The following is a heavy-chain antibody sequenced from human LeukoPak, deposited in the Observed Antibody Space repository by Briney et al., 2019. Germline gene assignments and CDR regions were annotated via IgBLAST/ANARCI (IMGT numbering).Heavy chain of an antibody. CDR1: GRSIHIGSYC. CDR2: IYTRGST. V-gene: IGHV4-61*02. CDR3: ARGGSGWNYYYYYMDV. J-gene: IGHJ6*03. Sequence: SETLSLTCTVSGRSIHIGSYCWSWIRQRAGKGLEWIGRIYTRGSTNYNPSLKSRVTISVDTSKNQFSLKLSSVTAADTAVYYCARGGSGWNYYYYYMDVWGKGTTFTISS. D-gene: IGHD6-19*01.